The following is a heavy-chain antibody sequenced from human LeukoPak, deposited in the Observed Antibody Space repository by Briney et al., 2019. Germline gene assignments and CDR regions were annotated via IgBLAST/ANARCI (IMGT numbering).Heavy chain of an antibody. Sequence: PSETLSLTCVVSGGSMISNWWSWVRQPPGKGLEWIGEIYHSGSTTYNPSLKSRVTISIDTSKTQFSLKLSSVTAADTAVYYCARNGYYSVDYWGQGTLVTVSS. CDR3: ARNGYYSVDY. V-gene: IGHV4-4*02. J-gene: IGHJ4*01. CDR2: IYHSGST. CDR1: GGSMISNW. D-gene: IGHD4-17*01.